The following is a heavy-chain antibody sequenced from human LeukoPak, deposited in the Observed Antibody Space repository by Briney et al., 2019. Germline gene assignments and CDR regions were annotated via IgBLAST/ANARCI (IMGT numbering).Heavy chain of an antibody. CDR1: GGTFSSYA. CDR2: INTNTGNP. CDR3: ARGGGYCSSTSCFDSYGWFDP. Sequence: ASVKVSCKASGGTFSSYAMNWVRQAPGQGLEWMGWINTNTGNPTYAQGFTGRFVFSLDTSVSTAYLQISSLKAEDTAVYYCARGGGYCSSTSCFDSYGWFDPWGQGTLVTVSS. D-gene: IGHD2-2*01. J-gene: IGHJ5*02. V-gene: IGHV7-4-1*02.